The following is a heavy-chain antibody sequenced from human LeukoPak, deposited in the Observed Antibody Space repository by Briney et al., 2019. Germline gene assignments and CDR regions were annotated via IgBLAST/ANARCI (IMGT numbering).Heavy chain of an antibody. V-gene: IGHV3-23*01. CDR1: GFTFSSYW. CDR3: AKDSSGWIDYFDY. J-gene: IGHJ4*02. D-gene: IGHD6-19*01. CDR2: ISGSGGST. Sequence: GGSLRLSCAASGFTFSSYWMSWVRQAPGKGLEWVSAISGSGGSTYYADSVKGRFTISRDNSKNTLYLQMNSLRAEDTAVYYCAKDSSGWIDYFDYWGQGTLVTVSS.